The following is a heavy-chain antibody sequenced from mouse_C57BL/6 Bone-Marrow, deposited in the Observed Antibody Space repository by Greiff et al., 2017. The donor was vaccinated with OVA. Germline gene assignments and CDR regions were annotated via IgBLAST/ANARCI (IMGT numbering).Heavy chain of an antibody. CDR3: AGGDDYDRAFAY. Sequence: VQLQESGAELARPGASVKLSCKASGYTFTSYGIRWVKQRPGQGLEWIGEIDPRSGNTYYNQKLKGKATLTADTSSSTAYMELRSLTSEDSAVYFCAGGDDYDRAFAYWGQGTLVTVSA. V-gene: IGHV1-81*01. J-gene: IGHJ3*01. CDR2: IDPRSGNT. CDR1: GYTFTSYG. D-gene: IGHD1-1*01.